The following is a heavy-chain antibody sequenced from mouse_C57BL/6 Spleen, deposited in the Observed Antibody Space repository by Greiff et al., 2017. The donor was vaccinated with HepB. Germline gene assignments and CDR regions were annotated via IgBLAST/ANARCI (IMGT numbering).Heavy chain of an antibody. CDR1: GYTFTDYE. CDR3: TKRGYSSGSYAMDY. D-gene: IGHD3-2*02. CDR2: IDPETGGT. J-gene: IGHJ4*01. V-gene: IGHV1-15*01. Sequence: QVTLKESGAELVRPGASVTLSCKASGYTFTDYEMHWVKQTPVHGLEWIGAIDPETGGTAYNQKFKGKAILTADKSSSTAYMELRSLTSEDSAVYYCTKRGYSSGSYAMDYWGQGTSVTVSS.